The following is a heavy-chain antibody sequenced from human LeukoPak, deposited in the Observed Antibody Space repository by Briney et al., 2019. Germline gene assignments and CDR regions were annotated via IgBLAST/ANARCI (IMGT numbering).Heavy chain of an antibody. J-gene: IGHJ5*02. CDR2: IIPIFGTA. D-gene: IGHD6-13*01. Sequence: EASVKVSCKASGGTFSSYAISWVRQAPGQGLEWMEGIIPIFGTANYAQKFQGRVTITADESTSTAYMELSSLRSEDTAVYYCARGLITSSSWYHVNWFDPWGQGTLVTVSS. CDR3: ARGLITSSSWYHVNWFDP. V-gene: IGHV1-69*13. CDR1: GGTFSSYA.